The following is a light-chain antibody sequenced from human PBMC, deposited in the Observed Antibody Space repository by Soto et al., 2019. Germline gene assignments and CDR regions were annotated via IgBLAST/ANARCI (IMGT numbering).Light chain of an antibody. CDR1: QSVSSN. CDR2: GAS. CDR3: QQYNNWRT. Sequence: EIVMTQSPATLSVSPGERATLSCRASQSVSSNLAWYQQKPGQAPRLLIYGASTRATGIPARLSGSGSGTEFPLTISSLQSEDFAVYYCQQYNNWRTFGQGTKVEIK. J-gene: IGKJ1*01. V-gene: IGKV3-15*01.